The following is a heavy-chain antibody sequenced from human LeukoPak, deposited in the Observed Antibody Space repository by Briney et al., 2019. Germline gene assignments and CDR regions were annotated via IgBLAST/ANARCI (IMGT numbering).Heavy chain of an antibody. Sequence: GASVKVSCKASEYTFTGYYMHWVRQAPGQGLECMGWINPNSGTNYAQKFQGRVTMTRDTSITTAYMDLSSLRSDDTAVYYCARSPGSSGYVDYWGQGTLVTVSS. D-gene: IGHD6-19*01. CDR2: INPNSGT. V-gene: IGHV1-2*02. J-gene: IGHJ4*02. CDR1: EYTFTGYY. CDR3: ARSPGSSGYVDY.